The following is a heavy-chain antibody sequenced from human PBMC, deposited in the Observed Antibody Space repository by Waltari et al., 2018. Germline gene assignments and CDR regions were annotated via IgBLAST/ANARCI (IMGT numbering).Heavy chain of an antibody. V-gene: IGHV3-48*03. Sequence: PGGSLRLSCAASGFTFSSYEMNWVRQAPGKGLEWVSYISSSGSTIYYADSVKGRFTISRDNAKNSLYLQMNSLRAEDTAVYYCARVYSSGWPDWGQGTLVTVSS. CDR3: ARVYSSGWPD. J-gene: IGHJ4*02. D-gene: IGHD6-19*01. CDR2: ISSSGSTI. CDR1: GFTFSSYE.